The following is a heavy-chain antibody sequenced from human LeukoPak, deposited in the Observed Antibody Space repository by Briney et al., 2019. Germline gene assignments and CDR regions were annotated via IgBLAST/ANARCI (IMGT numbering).Heavy chain of an antibody. Sequence: GTSVKVSCKSSGFTFTTSAVQGVRQARGQRLEGIGWIVVDSGNTNYAQKFQERVTITRDMSTGTAYIELSSLRSEDTAMYYCAAGSSGWYVDYWGQGTLVTVSS. CDR1: GFTFTTSA. CDR3: AAGSSGWYVDY. D-gene: IGHD6-19*01. V-gene: IGHV1-58*01. CDR2: IVVDSGNT. J-gene: IGHJ4*02.